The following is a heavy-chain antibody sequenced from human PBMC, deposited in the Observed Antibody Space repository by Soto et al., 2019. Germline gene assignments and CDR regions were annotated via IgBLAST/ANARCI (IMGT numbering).Heavy chain of an antibody. CDR2: ISGSGGST. CDR3: AKGFEAYCSGGTCFLFDY. J-gene: IGHJ4*02. CDR1: GFTFSSYA. D-gene: IGHD2-15*01. Sequence: PGGSLRLSCAASGFTFSSYALSWVRQAPGKGLEWVSTISGSGGSTYYADSVKGRFTISRDNSKNTLYLQMNSQRAEDTAVYYCAKGFEAYCSGGTCFLFDYWGQGTLVTVSS. V-gene: IGHV3-23*01.